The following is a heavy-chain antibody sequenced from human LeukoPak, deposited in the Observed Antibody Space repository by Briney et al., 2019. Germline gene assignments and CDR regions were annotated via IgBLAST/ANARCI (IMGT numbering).Heavy chain of an antibody. J-gene: IGHJ4*02. CDR2: IYYGGST. CDR3: ARRPFWSGYSYYFDY. CDR1: GGSISSSNYY. D-gene: IGHD3-3*01. Sequence: SETLSLTCTVSGGSISSSNYYWGWIRQPPGKGLEWFGSIYYGGSTYYHPFLKSGVTLSVDTSKNQFSLKLSSVTATDTAVYYCARRPFWSGYSYYFDYWGQGTLVTVSS. V-gene: IGHV4-39*01.